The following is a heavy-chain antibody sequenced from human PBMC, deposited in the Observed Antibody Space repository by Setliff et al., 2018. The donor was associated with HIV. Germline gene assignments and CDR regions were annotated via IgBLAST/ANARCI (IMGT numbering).Heavy chain of an antibody. D-gene: IGHD3-10*01. CDR2: IYHSGST. CDR1: GGSISSGGYS. V-gene: IGHV4-30-2*01. CDR3: ARGGGVYNWFGP. J-gene: IGHJ5*02. Sequence: PSETLSLTCAVSGGSISSGGYSWNWIRQPPGKGLEWIGYIYHSGSTFYNPSLKSRVTISVDRSKNQFSLKLTSVTAADTALYYCARGGGVYNWFGPWGQGTLVTVSS.